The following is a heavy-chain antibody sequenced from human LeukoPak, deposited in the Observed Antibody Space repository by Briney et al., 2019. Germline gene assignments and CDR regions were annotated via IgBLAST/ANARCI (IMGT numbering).Heavy chain of an antibody. Sequence: PGGSLRLSCAASGFTFSGYAMSWVRQAPGKGLEWVSAISSSGGSTYYADSVKGRFTISRDNSKNTLYLQMNSLRAEDTAVYYCAKDPGYCSGGSCYTPFDYWGQGTLVTVSS. V-gene: IGHV3-23*01. D-gene: IGHD2-15*01. J-gene: IGHJ4*02. CDR3: AKDPGYCSGGSCYTPFDY. CDR1: GFTFSGYA. CDR2: ISSSGGST.